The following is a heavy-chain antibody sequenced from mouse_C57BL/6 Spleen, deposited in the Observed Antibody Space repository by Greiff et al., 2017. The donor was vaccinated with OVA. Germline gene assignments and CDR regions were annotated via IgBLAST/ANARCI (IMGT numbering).Heavy chain of an antibody. CDR1: GYTFTSHW. V-gene: IGHV1-69*01. CDR3: ARTTVVATRGFAY. CDR2: IDPSDSYT. Sequence: QVQLQQPGAELVMPGASVKLSCKASGYTFTSHWMHWVKQRPGQGLEWIGEIDPSDSYTNYNQKFQGKSTLTVDKSSSTAYMQLSSLTSEESAVYYCARTTVVATRGFAYWGQGTLVTVSA. J-gene: IGHJ3*01. D-gene: IGHD1-1*01.